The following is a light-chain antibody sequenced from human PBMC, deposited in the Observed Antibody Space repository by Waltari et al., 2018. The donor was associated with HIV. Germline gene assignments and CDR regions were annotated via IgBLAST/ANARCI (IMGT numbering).Light chain of an antibody. Sequence: DMQMTQSPSSLSASVGDRITITCRASEDISNHLAWYQQRPGKVPKLLISAASTLQSGVPSRFSGTGSGSCFTLTISSLQPEDVATYFCQKYNFAPFSFGPGTKVDLK. CDR2: AAS. CDR1: EDISNH. J-gene: IGKJ3*01. V-gene: IGKV1-27*01. CDR3: QKYNFAPFS.